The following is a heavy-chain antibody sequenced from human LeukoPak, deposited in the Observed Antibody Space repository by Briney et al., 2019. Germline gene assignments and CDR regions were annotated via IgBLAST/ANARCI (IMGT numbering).Heavy chain of an antibody. CDR3: ASGGYDSGIDY. V-gene: IGHV6-1*01. Sequence: SQTLSLTCAISGDSFSSNSAAWNWLRQSPSRGLEWLGRTYYRSKWYNDYAVSVKSRITINPDTSKNQFSLQLNSVTPEDTAVYYCASGGYDSGIDYWGQGTLVTVSS. J-gene: IGHJ4*02. D-gene: IGHD5-12*01. CDR1: GDSFSSNSAA. CDR2: TYYRSKWYN.